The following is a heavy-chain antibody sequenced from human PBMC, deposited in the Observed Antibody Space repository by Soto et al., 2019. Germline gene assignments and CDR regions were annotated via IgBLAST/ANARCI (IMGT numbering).Heavy chain of an antibody. CDR2: ISRSGDAT. V-gene: IGHV3-23*01. CDR1: GFTFINHA. J-gene: IGHJ4*02. D-gene: IGHD6-19*01. CDR3: ARGLEVAGRTHFFDY. Sequence: EVQLLESGGGLAQAGESLRLTCAAAGFTFINHAMTWVRQAPGKGLEGVSIISRSGDATFYADSVKGRFTISRDNSKNTLYLQMNSLRAEDTAVYYCARGLEVAGRTHFFDYWGQGSLVTVSS.